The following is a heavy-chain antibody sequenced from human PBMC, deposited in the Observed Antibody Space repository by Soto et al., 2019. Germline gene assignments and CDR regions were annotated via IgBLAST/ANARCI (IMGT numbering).Heavy chain of an antibody. CDR2: IYYSGST. J-gene: IGHJ4*02. CDR3: ARRGGYYYDSSGYYDY. V-gene: IGHV4-59*01. D-gene: IGHD3-22*01. CDR1: GGSISSYY. Sequence: ASETLSLTCTVSGGSISSYYWSWIRQPPGKGLEWIGYIYYSGSTNYNPSLKSRVTISVDTSKNQFSLKLSSVTAADTAVYYCARRGGYYYDSSGYYDYWGQGTLVTVSS.